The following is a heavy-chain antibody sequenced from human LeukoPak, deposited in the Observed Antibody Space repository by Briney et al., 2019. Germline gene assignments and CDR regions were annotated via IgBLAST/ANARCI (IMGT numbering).Heavy chain of an antibody. CDR2: ISYDGTNK. J-gene: IGHJ6*03. CDR1: GFTFSSYA. D-gene: IGHD3-16*01. V-gene: IGHV3-30*01. Sequence: GGSLRLSCAVSGFTFSSYAMHWVRQAPGKGLEWLAAISYDGTNKYYAASVKGRFTISRDNSKNTLYLQMNSLRDEDTAVYYCARDQGSLPVWFYYYMDVWGSGTTVTVSS. CDR3: ARDQGSLPVWFYYYMDV.